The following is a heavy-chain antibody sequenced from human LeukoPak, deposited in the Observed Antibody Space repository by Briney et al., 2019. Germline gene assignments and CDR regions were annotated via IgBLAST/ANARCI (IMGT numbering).Heavy chain of an antibody. CDR1: GDSITSYY. D-gene: IGHD2-21*01. CDR2: IYYSGNT. J-gene: IGHJ3*02. CDR3: AREAKFPFHAFDI. V-gene: IGHV4-59*01. Sequence: SETLCLTCTVSGDSITSYYWSWIRQPPGKGLEWIGYIYYSGNTKYNPSLKSRVTMSVDTSKNQFSLKLSSVTAADTAVYYCAREAKFPFHAFDIWGQGTMVTVSS.